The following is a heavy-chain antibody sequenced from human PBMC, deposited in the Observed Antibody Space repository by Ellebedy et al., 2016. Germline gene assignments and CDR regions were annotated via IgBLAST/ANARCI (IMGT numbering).Heavy chain of an antibody. CDR1: GGSISSYY. CDR2: FSFSGST. V-gene: IGHV4-59*08. D-gene: IGHD4-17*01. J-gene: IGHJ4*02. CDR3: ARQHFGDYVDY. Sequence: SETLSLTCIVSGGSISSYYWSWIRQPPGKGLEWIGYFSFSGSTNYYPYLKSRVTISVDTSKNQFSLKLRSVTAADTAVYFCARQHFGDYVDYWGQGILVTVSS.